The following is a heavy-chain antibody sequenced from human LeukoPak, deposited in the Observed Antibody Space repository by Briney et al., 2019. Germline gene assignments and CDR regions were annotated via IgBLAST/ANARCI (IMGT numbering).Heavy chain of an antibody. CDR2: IYYRGDI. Sequence: KSSETLSLTCSVSDGSIRTYYWSWIRQSPGQGLEWIGNIYYRGDINYNPSLKSRVIISIDTSKNQFSLKVTSPTAADTAVYYCATNKDWAEADWGQGTLVIVSS. J-gene: IGHJ4*02. CDR3: ATNKDWAEAD. D-gene: IGHD3/OR15-3a*01. CDR1: DGSIRTYY. V-gene: IGHV4-59*03.